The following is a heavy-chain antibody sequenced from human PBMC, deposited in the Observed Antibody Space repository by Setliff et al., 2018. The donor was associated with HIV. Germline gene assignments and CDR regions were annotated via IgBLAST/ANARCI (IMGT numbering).Heavy chain of an antibody. Sequence: GASVKVSCKASGYTFTSYGISWVRQAPGQGLGWMGWISAYNGDTKYAQKVQGRVTLTTDTSSSTVYMELRSLRSDDTAVYYCARDAWVEFLEWTFYGMDVWGQGTTVTVSS. V-gene: IGHV1-18*01. CDR2: ISAYNGDT. J-gene: IGHJ6*02. D-gene: IGHD3-3*02. CDR3: ARDAWVEFLEWTFYGMDV. CDR1: GYTFTSYG.